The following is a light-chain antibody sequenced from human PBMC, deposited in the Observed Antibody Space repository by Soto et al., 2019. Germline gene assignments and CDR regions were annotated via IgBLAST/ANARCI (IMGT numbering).Light chain of an antibody. CDR3: SSYTSSSPRV. J-gene: IGLJ1*01. CDR1: SSDVGGYNY. Sequence: ALTQPASVSGSPGQSITISCTGTSSDVGGYNYVSWYQQHPGKAPKLMIYDVSNRPSGVSNRFSGSKSGNTASLTISGLQAEDEADYYCSSYTSSSPRVFGTGTKVTVL. V-gene: IGLV2-14*01. CDR2: DVS.